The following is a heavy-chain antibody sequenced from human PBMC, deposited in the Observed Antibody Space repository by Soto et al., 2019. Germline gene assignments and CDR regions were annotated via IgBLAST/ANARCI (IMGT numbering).Heavy chain of an antibody. Sequence: QVQLVQSGAEVEKPGSSVKVSCKASGGTFSNYALSWVRQAPGQGLEWMGGIFPVFGPAHYAQKFQGRVTITADESTSTAYVELSSLRSEDTAVYYCARAGTGSYLNAFDVWGQGTMVTVSS. D-gene: IGHD1-26*01. V-gene: IGHV1-69*01. J-gene: IGHJ3*01. CDR2: IFPVFGPA. CDR1: GGTFSNYA. CDR3: ARAGTGSYLNAFDV.